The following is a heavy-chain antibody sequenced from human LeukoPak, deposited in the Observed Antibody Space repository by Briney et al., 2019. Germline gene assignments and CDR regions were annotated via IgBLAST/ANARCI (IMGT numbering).Heavy chain of an antibody. Sequence: SETLSLTCAVYGGSFSGYYWSWLRQPPGKGLEWIGEINHSGSTNYNPSLKSRVTISVDTSKNQFSLKLSSVTAADTAVYYCASYIVGGTFDYWGQGTLVTVSS. D-gene: IGHD2-15*01. V-gene: IGHV4-34*01. CDR2: INHSGST. CDR3: ASYIVGGTFDY. CDR1: GGSFSGYY. J-gene: IGHJ4*02.